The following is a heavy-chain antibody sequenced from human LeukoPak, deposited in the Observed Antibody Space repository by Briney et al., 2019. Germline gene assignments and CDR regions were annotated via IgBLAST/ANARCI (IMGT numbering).Heavy chain of an antibody. V-gene: IGHV1-18*01. Sequence: ASVKVSCKASGYTFTSYGISWVRQAPGQGLEWMGWISAYNGNTNYAQKLQGRVTMTTDTSTSTAYMELRSLRSDDTAVYYCARQNYDILTGPINWFDPWGQGTLVTVSS. CDR3: ARQNYDILTGPINWFDP. J-gene: IGHJ5*02. CDR1: GYTFTSYG. D-gene: IGHD3-9*01. CDR2: ISAYNGNT.